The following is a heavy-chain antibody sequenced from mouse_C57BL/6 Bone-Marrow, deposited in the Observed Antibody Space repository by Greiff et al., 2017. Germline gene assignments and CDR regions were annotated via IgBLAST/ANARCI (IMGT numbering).Heavy chain of an antibody. CDR2: FYPGSGSI. J-gene: IGHJ2*01. Sequence: VKVVESGAELVKPGASVKLSCKASGYTFTEYTIHWVKQRSGQGLEWIGWFYPGSGSIKYNEKFKDKATLTADKSSSTVYMELSRLTSEDSAVYFCARHEEGGNPFDYWGQGTTLTVSS. CDR3: ARHEEGGNPFDY. V-gene: IGHV1-62-2*01. D-gene: IGHD1-1*02. CDR1: GYTFTEYT.